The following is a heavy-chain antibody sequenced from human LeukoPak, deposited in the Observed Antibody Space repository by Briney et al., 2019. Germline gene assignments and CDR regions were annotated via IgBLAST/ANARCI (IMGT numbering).Heavy chain of an antibody. J-gene: IGHJ5*02. Sequence: SETLSLTCTVSGYSISSGYYWGWIRQPPGKGLEWIGSIYHSGSTYYNPSLKSRVTISVDTSKNQFSLKLSSATAADTAVYYRARDPITISNSDWFDPWGQGTLVTVSS. D-gene: IGHD3-3*01. CDR1: GYSISSGYY. CDR2: IYHSGST. CDR3: ARDPITISNSDWFDP. V-gene: IGHV4-38-2*02.